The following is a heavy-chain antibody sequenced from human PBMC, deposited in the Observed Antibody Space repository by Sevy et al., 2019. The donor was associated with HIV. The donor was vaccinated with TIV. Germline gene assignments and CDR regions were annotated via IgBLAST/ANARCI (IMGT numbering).Heavy chain of an antibody. J-gene: IGHJ6*02. V-gene: IGHV3-30*18. D-gene: IGHD3-10*01. Sequence: GGSLRLSCAASGFTFSSYGMHWVRQAPGKGLEWVAVISYDGSNKYYADSVKGRFTISRDNSKNTLYLQMNSLRAEDTAVYYCAKDLWDMVQVPNSCGMDVWGQGTTVTVSS. CDR3: AKDLWDMVQVPNSCGMDV. CDR2: ISYDGSNK. CDR1: GFTFSSYG.